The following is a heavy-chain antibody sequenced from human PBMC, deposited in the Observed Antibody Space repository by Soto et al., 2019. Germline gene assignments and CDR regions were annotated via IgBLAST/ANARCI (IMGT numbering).Heavy chain of an antibody. J-gene: IGHJ4*02. CDR1: GGSISSYY. CDR3: ARHTPAISISDH. CDR2: IYYSGST. Sequence: SETLSLTCTVSGGSISSYYWSWIRQPPGKGLEWIGSIYYSGSTYYNPSLKSLVTISVDTSKNQFSPKLSSVTAADTAVYYCARHTPAISISDHWGQGTLVTVSS. V-gene: IGHV4-39*01. D-gene: IGHD2-15*01.